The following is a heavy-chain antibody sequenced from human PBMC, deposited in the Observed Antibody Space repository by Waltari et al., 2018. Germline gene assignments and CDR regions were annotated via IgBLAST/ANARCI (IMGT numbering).Heavy chain of an antibody. Sequence: QVQLQESGPGLVKPSETLSLTCTVPGGSISSYYWSWIRQPPGKGLEWIGYIYYSGSTNYNPSLKSRVTISVDTSKNQFSLKLSSVTAADTAVYYCARDLLLDCGGDCERGMDVWGQGTTVTVSS. J-gene: IGHJ6*02. CDR1: GGSISSYY. V-gene: IGHV4-59*01. CDR2: IYYSGST. CDR3: ARDLLLDCGGDCERGMDV. D-gene: IGHD2-21*02.